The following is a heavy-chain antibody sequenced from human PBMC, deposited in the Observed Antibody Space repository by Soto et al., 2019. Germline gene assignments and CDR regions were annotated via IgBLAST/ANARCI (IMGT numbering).Heavy chain of an antibody. CDR2: IYCSGST. CDR1: GGSISSYY. Sequence: SETLSLTCTVSGGSISSYYWSWIRQPPGKGLEWIGYIYCSGSTNYNPSLKSRVTISVDTSKNQFSLKLSSVTAADTAVYYCARRWGRTVDYWGQGTLVTVSS. V-gene: IGHV4-59*08. CDR3: ARRWGRTVDY. J-gene: IGHJ4*02. D-gene: IGHD7-27*01.